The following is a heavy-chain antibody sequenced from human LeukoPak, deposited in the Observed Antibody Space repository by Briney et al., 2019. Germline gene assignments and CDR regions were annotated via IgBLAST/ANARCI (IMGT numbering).Heavy chain of an antibody. CDR1: GGSISSYY. Sequence: SETLSLTCTVSGGSISSYYWSWIRQPAGKGLEWIGRIYTSGSTNYNPPLKSRVTMSVDTSKNQFSLKLSSVTAADTAVYYCAREPAVSGYYGMDVWGQGTTVTVSS. D-gene: IGHD6-19*01. CDR2: IYTSGST. J-gene: IGHJ6*02. V-gene: IGHV4-4*07. CDR3: AREPAVSGYYGMDV.